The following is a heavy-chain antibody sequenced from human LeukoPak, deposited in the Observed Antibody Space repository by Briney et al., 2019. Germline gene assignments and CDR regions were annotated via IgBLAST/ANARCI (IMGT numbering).Heavy chain of an antibody. V-gene: IGHV3-48*04. D-gene: IGHD5-18*01. J-gene: IGHJ4*02. CDR2: ISSSSSTI. Sequence: GGSLRLSCAASGFTFSSYSMNWVRQAPGKGLEWVSSISSSSSTIYYADSVKGRFTISRDNAKNSLYLQMNSLRAEDTAVYYCARGLVGYSYGYYWGQGTLVTVSS. CDR1: GFTFSSYS. CDR3: ARGLVGYSYGYY.